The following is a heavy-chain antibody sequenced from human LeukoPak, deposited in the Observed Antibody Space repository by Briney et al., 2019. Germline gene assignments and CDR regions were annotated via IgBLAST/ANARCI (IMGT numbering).Heavy chain of an antibody. V-gene: IGHV4-39*07. CDR2: IYYTGST. Sequence: PSETLSLTCSVSGDSVSSTSDNWGWIRQPPGKGLGWIGNIYYTGSTYYNPSLKSRVTMSVDTSNNQFSLKLSSVTAADTAVYYCAREPRDGYNRLDYWGQGTLVTVSS. CDR3: AREPRDGYNRLDY. D-gene: IGHD5-24*01. J-gene: IGHJ4*02. CDR1: GDSVSSTSDN.